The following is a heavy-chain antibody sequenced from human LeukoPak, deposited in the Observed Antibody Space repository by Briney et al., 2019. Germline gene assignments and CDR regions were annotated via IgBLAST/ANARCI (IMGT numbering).Heavy chain of an antibody. CDR1: GGTFSSYA. D-gene: IGHD4-23*01. V-gene: IGHV1-69*13. CDR3: ATTVVPLYAFDI. Sequence: SVKASCKASGGTFSSYAISWVRQAPGQGLEWMGGIIPIFGTANYAQKFQGRVTITADESTSTAYMELSSLRSEDTAVYYCATTVVPLYAFDIWGQGTMVTVSS. CDR2: IIPIFGTA. J-gene: IGHJ3*02.